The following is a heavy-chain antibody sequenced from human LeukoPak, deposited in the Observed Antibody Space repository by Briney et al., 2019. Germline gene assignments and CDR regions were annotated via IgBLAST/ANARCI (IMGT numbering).Heavy chain of an antibody. CDR3: AREIFGSGSYPDF. Sequence: PGGSLRLSCAASGYIFSDHWMSWVRQTPGKGLEWVANIKEGGSESYYVDSVKGRFTISRDNAKKSLYLQMDSLRPEDTAVYYCAREIFGSGSYPDFWGQGTLVTVSS. V-gene: IGHV3-7*01. D-gene: IGHD3-10*01. CDR1: GYIFSDHW. CDR2: IKEGGSES. J-gene: IGHJ4*02.